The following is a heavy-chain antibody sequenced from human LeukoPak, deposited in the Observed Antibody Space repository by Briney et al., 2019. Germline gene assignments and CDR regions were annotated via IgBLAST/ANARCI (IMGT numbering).Heavy chain of an antibody. J-gene: IGHJ1*01. Sequence: ASVKVSCKASGYTFTGYAMNWVRQAPGQGLEWMGWINTNTGNPTYAQGFTGRFVFSLDTSVSTAYLQISSLKAEDTAVYYCARDLYYYDSSGYLPPAEYFQHWGQGTLVTVSS. CDR1: GYTFTGYA. CDR3: ARDLYYYDSSGYLPPAEYFQH. D-gene: IGHD3-22*01. V-gene: IGHV7-4-1*02. CDR2: INTNTGNP.